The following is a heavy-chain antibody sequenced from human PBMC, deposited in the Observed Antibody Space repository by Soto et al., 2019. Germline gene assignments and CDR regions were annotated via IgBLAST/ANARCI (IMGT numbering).Heavy chain of an antibody. Sequence: LRLSCAASGFTFGAFSLSWVRQAPGKGLEWVSSIDPSRTEIHYADSVEGRFSISRDNARSSLYLQMISLRVEDTAVYYCTRDYLTGDPREAFDSWGQGTLVTVSS. CDR2: IDPSRTEI. V-gene: IGHV3-21*01. CDR3: TRDYLTGDPREAFDS. CDR1: GFTFGAFS. J-gene: IGHJ4*02. D-gene: IGHD7-27*01.